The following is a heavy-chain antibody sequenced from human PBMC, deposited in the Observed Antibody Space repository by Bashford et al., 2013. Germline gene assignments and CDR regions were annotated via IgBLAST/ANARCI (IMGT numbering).Heavy chain of an antibody. D-gene: IGHD2-15*01. CDR3: ARRLYCSGANCSDY. Sequence: SETLSLTCTVSGGSVSSGSYYWSWIRQPPGKGLEWIGYIYYSGSTNYNPSLKSRVTISVDTSKNQFSLKLSSVTAADTAVYYCARRLYCSGANCSDYWGQGTLVTVSS. CDR1: GGSVSSGSYY. J-gene: IGHJ4*02. V-gene: IGHV4-61*01. CDR2: IYYSGST.